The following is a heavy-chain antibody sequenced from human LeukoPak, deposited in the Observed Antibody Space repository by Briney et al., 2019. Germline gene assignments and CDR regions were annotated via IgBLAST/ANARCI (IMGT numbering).Heavy chain of an antibody. D-gene: IGHD1-7*01. Sequence: SGGSLRLSCTASGFSFGDYGMSWVRQAPGKGREWVSFIRSTTHSGTTEYAASVKGRFTMSRDDSKRIAYLQMNSLKTEDTAVYYCTRAPYNSENYPYCFDVRGQGTLVTVSS. CDR3: TRAPYNSENYPYCFDV. CDR1: GFSFGDYG. J-gene: IGHJ4*02. V-gene: IGHV3-49*04. CDR2: IRSTTHSGTT.